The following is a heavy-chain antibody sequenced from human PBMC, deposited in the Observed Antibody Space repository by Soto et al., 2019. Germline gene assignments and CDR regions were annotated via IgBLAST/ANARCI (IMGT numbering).Heavy chain of an antibody. D-gene: IGHD3-10*01. J-gene: IGHJ4*02. CDR3: ARELLWFGELLGIGY. V-gene: IGHV3-33*01. CDR2: IWYDGSNK. CDR1: GFTFSSYG. Sequence: QVQLVESGGGVVQPGRSLRLSCAASGFTFSSYGMHWVRQAPGKGLEWVAVIWYDGSNKYYADSVKGRFTISRDNSKNTLYLQMTSLRAEDTAVYYCARELLWFGELLGIGYWGQGTLVTVSS.